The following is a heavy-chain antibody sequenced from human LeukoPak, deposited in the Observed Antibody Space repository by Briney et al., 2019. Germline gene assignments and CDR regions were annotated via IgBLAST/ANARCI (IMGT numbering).Heavy chain of an antibody. CDR3: ARPRGHYYYDTWDV. CDR1: GGSISSSSYY. Sequence: SETLSLTCTVSGGSISSSSYYWGWIRQPPGKGLEWIGSIYYSGSTYYNPSLKSRVTISVDTSKNQFSLKLSSVTAADTAVYYCARPRGHYYYDTWDVWGQGTTVTVSS. D-gene: IGHD3-22*01. V-gene: IGHV4-39*01. CDR2: IYYSGST. J-gene: IGHJ6*02.